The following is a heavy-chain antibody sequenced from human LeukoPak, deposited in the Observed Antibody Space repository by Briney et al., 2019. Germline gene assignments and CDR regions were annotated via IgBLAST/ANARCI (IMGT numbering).Heavy chain of an antibody. CDR2: ISWNSGSI. CDR3: AKDYGSGSGFDY. D-gene: IGHD3-10*01. Sequence: SGGSLRLSCAASGFTFDDYAMHWVRQAPGKGLEWVSAISWNSGSIGYADSVKGRFTISRDNAKNSLYLQMNSLRVEDTALYYCAKDYGSGSGFDYWGQGTLVTVSS. CDR1: GFTFDDYA. J-gene: IGHJ4*02. V-gene: IGHV3-9*01.